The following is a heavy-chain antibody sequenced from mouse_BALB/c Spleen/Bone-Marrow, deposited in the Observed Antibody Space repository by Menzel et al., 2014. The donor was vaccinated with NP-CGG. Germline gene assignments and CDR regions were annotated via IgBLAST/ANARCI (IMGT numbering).Heavy chain of an antibody. J-gene: IGHJ1*01. Sequence: DLVKPGASVKLSCKASGYTFTSYWINWVKQRPGQGLEWIGRIAPGSGGIYYSEMFKGKATLTADTSSSSSNIELMRLSCVASAVYVGERGDYRDGNWYFDDWGEGTTVTVSS. CDR3: ERGDYRDGNWYFDD. CDR2: IAPGSGGI. CDR1: GYTFTSYW. D-gene: IGHD2-14*01. V-gene: IGHV1S41*01.